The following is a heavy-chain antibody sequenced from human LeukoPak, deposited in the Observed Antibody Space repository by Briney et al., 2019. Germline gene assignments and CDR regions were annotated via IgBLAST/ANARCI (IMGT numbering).Heavy chain of an antibody. Sequence: PSETLSLTCTVSGGSISSGGYYWSWIRQHPGKGLEWIGYIYYSGSTYYNPFLKSRVTISVDTSKNQFSLKLSSVTAADTAVYYCASTLVGATNAWLGNWFDPWGQGTLVTVSS. CDR3: ASTLVGATNAWLGNWFDP. J-gene: IGHJ5*02. D-gene: IGHD1-26*01. CDR2: IYYSGST. V-gene: IGHV4-31*03. CDR1: GGSISSGGYY.